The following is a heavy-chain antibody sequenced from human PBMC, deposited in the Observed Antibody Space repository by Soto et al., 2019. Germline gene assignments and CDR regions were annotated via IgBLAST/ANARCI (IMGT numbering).Heavy chain of an antibody. CDR3: ASPKIAFYNWFDP. V-gene: IGHV4-39*01. CDR1: GGSISSSSYY. CDR2: IYYSGST. J-gene: IGHJ5*02. D-gene: IGHD3-3*02. Sequence: PSETLSLTCTVSGGSISSSSYYWGWIRQPPGKGQEWIGSIYYSGSTYYNPSLKSRVTISVDTSKNQFSLKLSSVTAADTVVYYCASPKIAFYNWFDPWGQGTLVTVAS.